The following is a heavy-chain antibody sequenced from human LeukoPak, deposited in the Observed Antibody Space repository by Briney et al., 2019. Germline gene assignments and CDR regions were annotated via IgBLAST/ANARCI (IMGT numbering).Heavy chain of an antibody. D-gene: IGHD3-10*01. CDR3: AKAYYYGSGSYYRRYYFDY. Sequence: PGGSLRLSCAASGFTVSSNYMSWVRQAPGKGLEWVSVIYSGGSTYYADSVKGRFTISRDNSKNTLYLQMNSLRAEDTAVYYCAKAYYYGSGSYYRRYYFDYWGQGTLVTVSS. J-gene: IGHJ4*02. CDR2: IYSGGST. CDR1: GFTVSSNY. V-gene: IGHV3-53*05.